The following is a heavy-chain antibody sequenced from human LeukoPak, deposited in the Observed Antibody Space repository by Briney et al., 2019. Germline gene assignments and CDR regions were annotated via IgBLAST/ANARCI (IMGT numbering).Heavy chain of an antibody. CDR1: GYSFTSYW. J-gene: IGHJ4*02. V-gene: IGHV5-10-1*01. D-gene: IGHD4-17*01. CDR3: ATAPSTTLRFFDY. Sequence: GESLKISCKGSGYSFTSYWISWVRQMPGKGLEWMGRIDPSDSYTNYSPSFQGHVTISADKSISTAYLHWSSLKASDTAMYYCATAPSTTLRFFDYWAQGTLVTVSS. CDR2: IDPSDSYT.